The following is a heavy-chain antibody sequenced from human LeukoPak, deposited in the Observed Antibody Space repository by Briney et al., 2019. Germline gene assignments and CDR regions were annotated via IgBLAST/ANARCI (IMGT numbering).Heavy chain of an antibody. J-gene: IGHJ4*02. D-gene: IGHD1-26*01. CDR3: ATDGGKHNFDY. V-gene: IGHV1-2*06. Sequence: ASVKVSCKASGFRFSDYYLHWVRQAPGQGLEWMGRIILNDGRTKYAQRFEGRVSMTRDTSISTAYMELIMQTSDDTAVYYCATDGGKHNFDYWGQGALVTVPS. CDR1: GFRFSDYY. CDR2: IILNDGRT.